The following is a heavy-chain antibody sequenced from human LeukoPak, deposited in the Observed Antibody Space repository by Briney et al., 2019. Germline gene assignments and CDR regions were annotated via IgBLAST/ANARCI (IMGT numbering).Heavy chain of an antibody. J-gene: IGHJ6*02. CDR3: ARERIAAAGGDYYYYYGMDV. CDR1: GYTFTVYY. Sequence: ASVKVSCKASGYTFTVYYMHWVRQAPGQGLEWMGWINPNSGGTNYARKFQGWVTMTRDTSISTVYMELSRLRSDDTAVYYCARERIAAAGGDYYYYYGMDVWGQGTTVTVSS. D-gene: IGHD6-13*01. V-gene: IGHV1-2*04. CDR2: INPNSGGT.